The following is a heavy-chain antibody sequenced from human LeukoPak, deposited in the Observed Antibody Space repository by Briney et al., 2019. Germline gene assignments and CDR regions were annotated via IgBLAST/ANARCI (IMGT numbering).Heavy chain of an antibody. CDR1: GGSFSGYY. CDR2: INHSGST. J-gene: IGHJ5*02. CDR3: ARAAGIAPDWFDP. V-gene: IGHV4-34*01. Sequence: SETLSLTCAVYGGSFSGYYWSWIRQPPGRGLEWIGEINHSGSTNYNPSLKSRVTISVDTSKNQFSLKLSSVTAADTAVYYCARAAGIAPDWFDPRGQGTLVTVSS. D-gene: IGHD6-13*01.